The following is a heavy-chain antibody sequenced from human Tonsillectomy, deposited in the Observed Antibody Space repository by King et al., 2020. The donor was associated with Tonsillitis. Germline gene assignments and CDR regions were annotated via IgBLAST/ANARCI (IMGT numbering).Heavy chain of an antibody. CDR1: GGSISSGSYY. CDR3: ARETSYDFWSGYPNWFDP. D-gene: IGHD3-3*01. J-gene: IGHJ5*02. CDR2: IYTSGST. V-gene: IGHV4-61*02. Sequence: LQLQESGPGLVKPSQTLSLTCNVSGGSISSGSYYWSWIRQPAGKGLEWIGRIYTSGSTNYNPSLKSRVTMSVATSKNPFSLKLSSVTAADTAVYYCARETSYDFWSGYPNWFDPWGQGTLVTVSS.